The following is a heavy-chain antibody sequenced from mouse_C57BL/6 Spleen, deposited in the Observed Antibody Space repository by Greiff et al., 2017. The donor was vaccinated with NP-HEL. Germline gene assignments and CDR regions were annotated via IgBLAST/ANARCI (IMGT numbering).Heavy chain of an antibody. V-gene: IGHV1-26*01. CDR2: INPNNGGT. D-gene: IGHD1-1*01. CDR1: GYTFTDYY. Sequence: EVQLQQSGPELVKPGASVKISCKASGYTFTDYYMNWVKQSHGKSLEWIGDINPNNGGTSYNQKFKGKATLTVDKSSSTAYMELRSLTSEDSAVYYWARGTTVVAHYFDYWGQGTTLTVSS. J-gene: IGHJ2*01. CDR3: ARGTTVVAHYFDY.